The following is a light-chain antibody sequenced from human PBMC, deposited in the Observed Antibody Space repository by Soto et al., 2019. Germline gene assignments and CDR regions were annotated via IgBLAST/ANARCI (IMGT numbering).Light chain of an antibody. CDR3: SSYTTSGSLV. CDR2: DVS. Sequence: QSVLTQPASVSGSPGQSITISCTGTSSDVGGYNYVSWYQQHPGKAPKLMIYDVSNWPSGVSNRFSGSKSGNTASLTISGLQAEDEADYYCSSYTTSGSLVFGGGTKLTVL. CDR1: SSDVGGYNY. J-gene: IGLJ2*01. V-gene: IGLV2-14*01.